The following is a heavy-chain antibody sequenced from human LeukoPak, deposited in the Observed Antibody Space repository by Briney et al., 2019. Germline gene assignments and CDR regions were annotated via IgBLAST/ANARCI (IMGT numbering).Heavy chain of an antibody. J-gene: IGHJ6*02. Sequence: SETLSLTCTVSGDSIRNGNHYWTWIRQSPGKGLEWIGFIYYSGSTYYNPSLKSRVTISVDTSKNQFSLKLSSVTAADTAVYYCARDVPDCTNGVCYPCGMDVWGQGTTVTVSS. CDR1: GDSIRNGNHY. CDR3: ARDVPDCTNGVCYPCGMDV. V-gene: IGHV4-30-4*02. D-gene: IGHD2-8*01. CDR2: IYYSGST.